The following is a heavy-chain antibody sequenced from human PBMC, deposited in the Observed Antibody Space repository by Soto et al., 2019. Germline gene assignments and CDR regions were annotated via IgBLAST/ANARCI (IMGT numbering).Heavy chain of an antibody. CDR3: ARGRSWNYRGAPNDAFDI. D-gene: IGHD1-7*01. CDR2: ISAYNGNT. Sequence: ASVKVSCKASGYTFTSYGISWVRQAPGQGLEWMGWISAYNGNTNYAQKLQGRVTMTTDTSTSTAYMELRSLRSDDTAVYYCARGRSWNYRGAPNDAFDIWGQGTMVTVSS. J-gene: IGHJ3*02. CDR1: GYTFTSYG. V-gene: IGHV1-18*01.